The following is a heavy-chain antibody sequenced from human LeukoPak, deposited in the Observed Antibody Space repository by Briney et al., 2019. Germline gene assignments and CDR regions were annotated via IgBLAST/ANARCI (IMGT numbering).Heavy chain of an antibody. CDR1: GFTFSNYA. D-gene: IGHD3-22*01. CDR3: AKGETYYYDSSVVV. V-gene: IGHV3-23*01. CDR2: LSGSGDIT. J-gene: IGHJ4*02. Sequence: GGSLRLSCAASGFTFSNYAMSWVRQAPGKGLEWVSALSGSGDITYYADSVKGRFTISRDNSKNTLYLQMTSLRAEDTAVYYCAKGETYYYDSSVVVWGQGTLVTVSS.